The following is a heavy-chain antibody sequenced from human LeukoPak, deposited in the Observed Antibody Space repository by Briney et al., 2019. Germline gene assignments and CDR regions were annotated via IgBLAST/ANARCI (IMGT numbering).Heavy chain of an antibody. CDR1: GFTFSSYS. CDR3: ARDLHSYGY. V-gene: IGHV3-48*01. J-gene: IGHJ4*02. D-gene: IGHD5-18*01. CDR2: ISSSSSTI. Sequence: GGSLRLSCAASGFTFSSYSMNWVRQAPGKGLEWVSYISSSSSTIYYADSVKGRFTISRDNAKNALYLQMNSLRAEDTAVYYCARDLHSYGYWGQGTLVTVSS.